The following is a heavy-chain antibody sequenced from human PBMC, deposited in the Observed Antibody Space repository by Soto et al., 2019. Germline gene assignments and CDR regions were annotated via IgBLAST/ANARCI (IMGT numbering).Heavy chain of an antibody. V-gene: IGHV1-18*01. Sequence: ASVKVSCKASGGTFSSYAISWVRQAPGQGLEWMGGISAYNGNTNYAQKFQDRVNMTTDTPTSTAYMELRSRRFDDTAVNYCATHREEARPGWFDPWGQGTPVTVSS. D-gene: IGHD6-6*01. CDR2: ISAYNGNT. J-gene: IGHJ5*02. CDR1: GGTFSSYA. CDR3: ATHREEARPGWFDP.